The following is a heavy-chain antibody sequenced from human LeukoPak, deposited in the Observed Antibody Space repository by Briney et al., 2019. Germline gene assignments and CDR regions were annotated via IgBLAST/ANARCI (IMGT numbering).Heavy chain of an antibody. V-gene: IGHV3-13*01. CDR2: IGTVGGT. Sequence: GGSLRLSCAASGITLSSYDMHWARQATGRGLEWVAGIGTVGGTYYAGSVKGRFTISREYAKNSFYLHMNNLRAGDTAVYYCAREAGGSRQNAFDIWGQGTTVTVSS. D-gene: IGHD1-26*01. CDR1: GITLSSYD. J-gene: IGHJ3*02. CDR3: AREAGGSRQNAFDI.